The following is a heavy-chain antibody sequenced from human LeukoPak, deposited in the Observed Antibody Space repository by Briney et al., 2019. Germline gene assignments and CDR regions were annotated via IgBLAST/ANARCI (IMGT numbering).Heavy chain of an antibody. CDR1: RFTFSRYA. V-gene: IGHV3-23*01. Sequence: GWALRLSCSSSRFTFSRYAMHWVRQAPGKGLDWVSTISGSFVSTYYADPVKGRFTISRDNSKNTLYLQMNSLRAEDTAVYYCAKHMGESEYYGMDVWGQGTTVTVSS. D-gene: IGHD3-16*01. CDR3: AKHMGESEYYGMDV. J-gene: IGHJ6*02. CDR2: ISGSFVST.